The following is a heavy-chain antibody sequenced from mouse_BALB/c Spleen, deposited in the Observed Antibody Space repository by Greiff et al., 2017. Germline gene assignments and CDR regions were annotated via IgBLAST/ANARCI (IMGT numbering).Heavy chain of an antibody. CDR1: GFTFSSFG. V-gene: IGHV5-17*02. Sequence: DVHLVESGGGLVQPGGSRKLSCAASGFTFSSFGMHWVRQAPEKGLEWVAYISSGSSTNYYADTVKGRFTISRDNPKNTLFLQMTSLRSEDTAMYYCATSTTATGYWGQGTTLTVSS. CDR2: ISSGSSTN. CDR3: ATSTTATGY. J-gene: IGHJ2*01. D-gene: IGHD1-2*01.